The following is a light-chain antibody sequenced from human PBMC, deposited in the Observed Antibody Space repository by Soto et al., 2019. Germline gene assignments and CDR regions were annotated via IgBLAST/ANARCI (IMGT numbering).Light chain of an antibody. CDR2: GAS. Sequence: DIQMTQSPSSLSASIGDSITITCWASQSVSRYLSWFQQKPGKAPNLLIFGASSLQSGVPSRFSGSASGTEFTLTITSLVPDDFATYYCQQSRYTPPTFGQGTTVELK. CDR1: QSVSRY. V-gene: IGKV1-39*01. J-gene: IGKJ2*01. CDR3: QQSRYTPPT.